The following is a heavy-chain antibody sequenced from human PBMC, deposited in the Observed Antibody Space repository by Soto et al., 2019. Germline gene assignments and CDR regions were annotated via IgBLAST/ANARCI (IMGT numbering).Heavy chain of an antibody. CDR3: AKVRSSSSWSGDFDH. V-gene: IGHV4-59*01. Sequence: QVQLQESGPGLVKPSETLSLTCTVSGGSMSGYYWSWIRQPPGKGLEWIGYIYYSGSTKYNPSLQSRVTMSVDTSKKQFYLKVTSVTAADTAVYYCAKVRSSSSWSGDFDHWGQGTLVTVSS. CDR1: GGSMSGYY. J-gene: IGHJ4*02. D-gene: IGHD6-13*01. CDR2: IYYSGST.